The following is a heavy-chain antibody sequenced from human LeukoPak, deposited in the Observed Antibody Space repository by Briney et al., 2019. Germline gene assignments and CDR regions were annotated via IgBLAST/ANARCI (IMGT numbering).Heavy chain of an antibody. Sequence: GGSLRLSCAASGFTFSNYWMSWVRRAPGKGLDWVANIKQDGSEKNYVDSVEGRFTVSRDNAKSSLYLQMNSLRAEDTAVYYCARFSRSSTPVYWGQGTLVTVSS. CDR3: ARFSRSSTPVY. V-gene: IGHV3-7*01. J-gene: IGHJ4*02. CDR2: IKQDGSEK. D-gene: IGHD6-6*01. CDR1: GFTFSNYW.